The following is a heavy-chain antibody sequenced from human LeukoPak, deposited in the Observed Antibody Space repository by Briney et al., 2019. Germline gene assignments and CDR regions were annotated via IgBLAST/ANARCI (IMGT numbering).Heavy chain of an antibody. V-gene: IGHV3-30*04. CDR3: AKQGSDSSPKYHDC. CDR1: GFTFSSYA. D-gene: IGHD2-2*01. J-gene: IGHJ4*02. Sequence: GGSLRLSCAASGFTFSSYAMHWVRQAPGKGLEWVAVISYDGSNKYYADSVKGRFTIPRDNSKNTLYLQMNSLRADDTAVYYCAKQGSDSSPKYHDCWGQGTLVTVSS. CDR2: ISYDGSNK.